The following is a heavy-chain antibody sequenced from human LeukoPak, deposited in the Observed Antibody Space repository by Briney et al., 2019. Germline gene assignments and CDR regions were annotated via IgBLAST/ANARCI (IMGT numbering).Heavy chain of an antibody. J-gene: IGHJ4*02. Sequence: GGSLRLSCAAPGFTFSSYSMNWVRQAPGKGLEWVSSISSSSSYIYYADSVKSRFTISRDNSKNTLYLQMSSLRAEDTAVYYCAKDERNWNYNLASQTYDWGQGTLVTVSS. V-gene: IGHV3-21*04. CDR2: ISSSSSYI. D-gene: IGHD1-7*01. CDR1: GFTFSSYS. CDR3: AKDERNWNYNLASQTYD.